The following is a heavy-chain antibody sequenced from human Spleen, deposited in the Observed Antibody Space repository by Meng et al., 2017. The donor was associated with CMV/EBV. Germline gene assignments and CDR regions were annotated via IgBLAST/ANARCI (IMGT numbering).Heavy chain of an antibody. CDR1: YY. CDR3: ARVLKRGYCSSTRCSSTDAFDI. D-gene: IGHD2-2*01. J-gene: IGHJ3*02. V-gene: IGHV4-59*01. Sequence: YYWSWIRQPPGKGLEWVAYIYYSGSTNYTPSLKSRVTISVDTSKNQFSLKLSSVTAADTAVYYCARVLKRGYCSSTRCSSTDAFDIWGQGTMVTVSS. CDR2: IYYSGST.